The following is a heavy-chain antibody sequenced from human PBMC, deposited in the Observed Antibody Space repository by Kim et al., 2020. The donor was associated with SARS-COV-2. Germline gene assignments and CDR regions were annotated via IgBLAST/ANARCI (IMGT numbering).Heavy chain of an antibody. J-gene: IGHJ6*02. CDR3: ARGRGDSSLDI. Sequence: SETLSLTCTVYGGSFSDYFWSWSWIRQPPGKEPECIGEINRDGGTNYNPSLKSRDTISLGTSKRQFSLKLKSVTAADTAVYYCARGRGDSSLDICGQGTTVTVS. D-gene: IGHD3-16*01. V-gene: IGHV4-34*01. CDR2: INRDGGT. CDR1: GGSFSDYF.